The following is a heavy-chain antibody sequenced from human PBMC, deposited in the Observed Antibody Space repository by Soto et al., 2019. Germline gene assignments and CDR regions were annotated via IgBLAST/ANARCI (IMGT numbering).Heavy chain of an antibody. D-gene: IGHD3-22*01. CDR1: SGSISSSDFY. CDR3: AVVDSTGNWFDP. Sequence: QLQLQESGPGLVKPSETLSLTCTVSSGSISSSDFYWGWLRQPPGKGLDFIGSMYYSGTTYYNPSLKNRITISVDTSKNQFSLKLISVTAADTAVYYCAVVDSTGNWFDPWGQGALVTVSS. CDR2: MYYSGTT. J-gene: IGHJ5*02. V-gene: IGHV4-39*01.